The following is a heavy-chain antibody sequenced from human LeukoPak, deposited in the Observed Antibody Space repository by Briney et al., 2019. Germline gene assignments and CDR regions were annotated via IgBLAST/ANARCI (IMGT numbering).Heavy chain of an antibody. J-gene: IGHJ6*02. CDR3: ARRRSFDWFADVYGMDV. CDR1: GFTFSSYW. CDR2: IKQDGSEK. V-gene: IGHV3-7*01. D-gene: IGHD3-9*01. Sequence: GGSLRLSCAASGFTFSSYWMSWVRQAPGKGLEWVGNIKQDGSEKYYVDSVKGRFTISRDNAKNSLYLQMNSLRAEDTAVYYCARRRSFDWFADVYGMDVWGQGTTVTVSS.